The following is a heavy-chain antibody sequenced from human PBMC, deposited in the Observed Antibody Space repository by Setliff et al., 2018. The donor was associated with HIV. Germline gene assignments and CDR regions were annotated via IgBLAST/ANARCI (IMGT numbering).Heavy chain of an antibody. CDR2: IYYSGGT. CDR1: GGSISSNSYY. CDR3: ARDGPLEGSYRYYYYYMDV. D-gene: IGHD3-10*01. V-gene: IGHV4-39*07. Sequence: SETLSLTCTVSGGSISSNSYYWGWIRQPPGKGLEWIGSIYYSGGTYYNPSLKSRVTISVDTSKNQFSLKLSSVTAADTAVYYCARDGPLEGSYRYYYYYMDVWGKGRMVTVSS. J-gene: IGHJ6*03.